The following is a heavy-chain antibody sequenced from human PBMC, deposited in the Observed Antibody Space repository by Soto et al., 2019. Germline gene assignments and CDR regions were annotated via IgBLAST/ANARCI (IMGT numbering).Heavy chain of an antibody. CDR2: ISYDGSNK. CDR3: AKASREDLYDYVWGSYRDIFGPLDY. V-gene: IGHV3-30*18. D-gene: IGHD3-16*02. CDR1: GFTFSSYG. J-gene: IGHJ4*02. Sequence: GGSLRLSCAASGFTFSSYGMHWVRQAPGKGLEWVAVISYDGSNKYYADSVKGRFTISRDNSKNTLYLQMNSLRAEDTAVYYCAKASREDLYDYVWGSYRDIFGPLDYWGQGTLVTVSS.